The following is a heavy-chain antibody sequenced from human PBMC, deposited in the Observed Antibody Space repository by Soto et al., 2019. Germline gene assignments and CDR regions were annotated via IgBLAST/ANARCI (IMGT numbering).Heavy chain of an antibody. CDR2: MNPNSGRT. Sequence: VQMMQSGAAVKKPGASVKVSCKASGYTFTSYDITWVRQATGQGLEWMGWMNPNSGRTVYSQKFQGRVTMTMNTSISTAYMELSSLRSGDTALYFCARGYTSSRNPGNLDYWGQGTLVTVSS. D-gene: IGHD2-2*01. V-gene: IGHV1-8*01. CDR3: ARGYTSSRNPGNLDY. J-gene: IGHJ4*02. CDR1: GYTFTSYD.